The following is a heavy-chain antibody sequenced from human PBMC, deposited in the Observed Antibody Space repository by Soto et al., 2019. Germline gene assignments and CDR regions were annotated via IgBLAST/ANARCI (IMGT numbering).Heavy chain of an antibody. D-gene: IGHD2-8*01. CDR1: GFTFSSYA. J-gene: IGHJ6*02. V-gene: IGHV3-30*14. CDR2: ISYDGSNK. CDR3: ARDRRGYCTNGVCYTNLGYYYGMDV. Sequence: GGSLRLSCAASGFTFSSYAMHWVRQAPGKGLEWVAVISYDGSNKYYADSVKGRFTISRDNSKNTLYLQMNSLRAEDTAVYYCARDRRGYCTNGVCYTNLGYYYGMDVCGQGTTVTVSS.